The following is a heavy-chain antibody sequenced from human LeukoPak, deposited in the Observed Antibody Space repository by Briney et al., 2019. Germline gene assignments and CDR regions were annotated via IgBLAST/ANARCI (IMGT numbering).Heavy chain of an antibody. D-gene: IGHD5-18*01. V-gene: IGHV5-51*01. CDR2: IYPGDSDT. CDR1: GYTFTSYW. CDR3: ARHFSQLEHHYYYYGMDV. Sequence: GESLKISCKSSGYTFTSYWIGWVRQLPGKGLEWMGIIYPGDSDTRYSPSFQGQVTISADKSISTAYLQWSSLKASDTAMYYCARHFSQLEHHYYYYGMDVWGQGTTVTVSS. J-gene: IGHJ6*02.